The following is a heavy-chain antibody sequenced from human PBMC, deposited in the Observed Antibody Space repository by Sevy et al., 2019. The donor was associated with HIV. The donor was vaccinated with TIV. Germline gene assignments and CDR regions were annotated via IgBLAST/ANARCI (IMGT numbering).Heavy chain of an antibody. J-gene: IGHJ4*02. CDR1: GFTFSSYA. CDR3: ARNAGSGDDQRGVRYFDY. Sequence: GGSLRLSCAASGFTFSSYAMHWVRQAPGKGLEWVAVISYDGSNKYYADSVKGRFTISRDNSKNTLYLQMNSLRAEDTAVYYCARNAGSGDDQRGVRYFDYWGQGTLVTVSS. CDR2: ISYDGSNK. V-gene: IGHV3-30-3*01. D-gene: IGHD5-12*01.